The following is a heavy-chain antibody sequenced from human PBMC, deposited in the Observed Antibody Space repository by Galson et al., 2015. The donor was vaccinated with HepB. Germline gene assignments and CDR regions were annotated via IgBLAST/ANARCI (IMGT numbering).Heavy chain of an antibody. V-gene: IGHV3-7*03. CDR2: IKQDGSEK. CDR1: GFTFSSYW. D-gene: IGHD2-15*01. Sequence: SLRLSCAASGFTFSSYWMSWVRQAPGKGLEWVANIKQDGSEKYYVDSVKGRFTISRDNAKNSLYLQMNSLRAEDTAVYYCAREALLEGYCSGGSCYPVRAPGYGMDVWGQGTTVTVSS. CDR3: AREALLEGYCSGGSCYPVRAPGYGMDV. J-gene: IGHJ6*02.